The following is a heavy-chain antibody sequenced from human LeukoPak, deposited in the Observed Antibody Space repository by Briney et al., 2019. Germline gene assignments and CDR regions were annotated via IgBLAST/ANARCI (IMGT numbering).Heavy chain of an antibody. J-gene: IGHJ4*02. V-gene: IGHV4-4*02. D-gene: IGHD3-22*01. Sequence: SETLSLTCAVSGGSISSSYWWSWIRQPPGKGLEWIGEIYHSGSTNYNLSLKSRVTISVDKSKNQFPLKLNSVTAADTAVYYCASGVSEYYYDSSGYDYWGQGTLVTVSS. CDR2: IYHSGST. CDR1: GGSISSSYW. CDR3: ASGVSEYYYDSSGYDY.